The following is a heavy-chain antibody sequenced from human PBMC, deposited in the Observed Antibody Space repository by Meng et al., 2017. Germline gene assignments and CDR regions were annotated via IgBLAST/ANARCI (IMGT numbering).Heavy chain of an antibody. CDR1: GGSISSSNW. D-gene: IGHD2-15*01. V-gene: IGHV4-4*02. J-gene: IGHJ4*02. Sequence: QVRLQGPGPGLVKPSGTSSLTGAVSGGSISSSNWWSWVRQPPGKGLEWIGEIYHSGSTNYNPSLKSRVTISVDKSKNQFSLKLSSVTAADTAVYYCARVVAATTLFLDYWGQGTLVTVSS. CDR2: IYHSGST. CDR3: ARVVAATTLFLDY.